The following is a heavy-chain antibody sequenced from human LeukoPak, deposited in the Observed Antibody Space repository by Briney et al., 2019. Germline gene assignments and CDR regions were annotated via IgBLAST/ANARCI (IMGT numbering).Heavy chain of an antibody. D-gene: IGHD2-2*01. J-gene: IGHJ3*02. CDR3: AIQKGYCSSTSCYFYAFDI. Sequence: ASVKVSCKASGYTFTSYGISWVRQAPGQGLEWMGSISAYNGNTNYAQKLQGRVTMTTDTSTSTAYMELRSLRSDDTAVYYCAIQKGYCSSTSCYFYAFDIWGQGTMVTVSS. V-gene: IGHV1-18*01. CDR1: GYTFTSYG. CDR2: ISAYNGNT.